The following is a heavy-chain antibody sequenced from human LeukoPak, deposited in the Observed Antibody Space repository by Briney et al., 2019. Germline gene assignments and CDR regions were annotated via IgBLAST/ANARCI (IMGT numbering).Heavy chain of an antibody. J-gene: IGHJ6*03. Sequence: ASVKVSCKASGYTFTGYYMHWVRQAPGQGLEWMGWINPNSGGTNYAQKFQGRVTMTRDTSISTAYMELSRLRSDDTAVYYCARDPGIVVVPAAIYYYMDVWGKGTTVTISS. V-gene: IGHV1-2*02. CDR2: INPNSGGT. CDR3: ARDPGIVVVPAAIYYYMDV. CDR1: GYTFTGYY. D-gene: IGHD2-2*01.